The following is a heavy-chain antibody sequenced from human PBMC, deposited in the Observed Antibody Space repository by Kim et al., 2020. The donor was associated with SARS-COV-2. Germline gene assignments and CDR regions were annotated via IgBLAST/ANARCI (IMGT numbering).Heavy chain of an antibody. CDR1: GGSISSGDYY. Sequence: SETLSLTCTVSGGSISSGDYYWSWIRQPPGKGLEWIGYIYYSGSTYYNPSLKSRVTISVDTSKNQFSLKLSSVTAADTAVYYCARYLIAVAGTYYFDYWGQGTLVTVSS. D-gene: IGHD6-19*01. CDR2: IYYSGST. V-gene: IGHV4-30-4*01. J-gene: IGHJ4*02. CDR3: ARYLIAVAGTYYFDY.